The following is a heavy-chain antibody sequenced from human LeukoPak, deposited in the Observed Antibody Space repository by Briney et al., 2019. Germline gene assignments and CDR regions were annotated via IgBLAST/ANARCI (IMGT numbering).Heavy chain of an antibody. V-gene: IGHV1-18*01. J-gene: IGHJ3*02. CDR1: GYTFTSYG. D-gene: IGHD2-8*01. CDR2: ISAYNGNT. Sequence: ASVKVSCKASGYTFTSYGISWVRQAPGQGLEWVGWISAYNGNTNYAQKLQGRVTMTTDTSTSTAYMELRSLRSDDTAVYYCARYCTNGVCYRDSDAFDIWGQGTMVTVSS. CDR3: ARYCTNGVCYRDSDAFDI.